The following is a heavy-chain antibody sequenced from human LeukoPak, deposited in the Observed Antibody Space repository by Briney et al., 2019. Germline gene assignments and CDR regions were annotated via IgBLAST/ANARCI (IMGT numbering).Heavy chain of an antibody. CDR1: GGTFANYA. CDR3: AKGHDDFRQFDF. J-gene: IGHJ4*02. V-gene: IGHV1-69*13. CDR2: IIPIFGTG. D-gene: IGHD3-3*01. Sequence: SVKVSCKASGGTFANYAISWVRKAPGQGLEWMGGIIPIFGTGHSAQKFQGRLTITADESTRTTYMELSSLRSDDPAVYYCAKGHDDFRQFDFWGQGTLVIVSS.